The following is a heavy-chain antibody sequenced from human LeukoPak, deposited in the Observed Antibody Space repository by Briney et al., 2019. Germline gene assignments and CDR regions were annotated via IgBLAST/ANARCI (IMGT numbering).Heavy chain of an antibody. V-gene: IGHV1-69*05. CDR2: IIPIFGTA. CDR3: ARDGGYSYGSYDY. D-gene: IGHD5-18*01. CDR1: GGTFSSYA. Sequence: SVKVSCKASGGTFSSYAISWLRQAPGQGLEWMGGIIPIFGTANYAQKFQGRVTITTDESTSTAYMELSSLRSEDTAVYYCARDGGYSYGSYDYWGQGTLVTVSS. J-gene: IGHJ4*02.